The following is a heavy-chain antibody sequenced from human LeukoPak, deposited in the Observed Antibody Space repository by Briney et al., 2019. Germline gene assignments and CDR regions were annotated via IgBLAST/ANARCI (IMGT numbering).Heavy chain of an antibody. CDR3: ARGNSGSYFDY. D-gene: IGHD1-26*01. CDR1: TYTFTRYG. J-gene: IGHJ4*02. CDR2: IIPIFGTA. V-gene: IGHV1-69*13. Sequence: SVKVSCKASTYTFTRYGISWVRQAPGQGLEWMGGIIPIFGTANYAQKFQGRVTITADESTSTAYMELSSLRSEDTAVYYCARGNSGSYFDYWGQGTLVTVSS.